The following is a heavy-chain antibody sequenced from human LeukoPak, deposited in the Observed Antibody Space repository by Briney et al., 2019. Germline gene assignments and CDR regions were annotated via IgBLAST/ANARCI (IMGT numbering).Heavy chain of an antibody. CDR2: TYYRSKWFN. CDR3: ARKATDAFDI. V-gene: IGHV6-1*01. J-gene: IGHJ3*02. Sequence: SQTLSLTCAISGDSVSTNSAAWNWIRQSPSRGLEWLGRTYYRSKWFNDYAVSVKSRITINPDTSKNQLSLQVNSVTPEDTAVYYCARKATDAFDIWGQGTMVTVSS. CDR1: GDSVSTNSAA.